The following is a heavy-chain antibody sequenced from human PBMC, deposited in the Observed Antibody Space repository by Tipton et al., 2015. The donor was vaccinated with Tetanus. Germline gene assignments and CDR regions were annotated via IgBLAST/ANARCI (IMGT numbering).Heavy chain of an antibody. CDR2: ISASGRNT. CDR1: GFTFSNYA. V-gene: IGHV3-23*01. Sequence: GSLRLSCAASGFTFSNYAMIWVRQAPGKGLEWVSAISASGRNTYYGDSVKGRFTSSRDNSKNIHYLEMSSLRAEDTAVYYCAKPRWFNAFHFWGQGTVVTVSS. D-gene: IGHD4-23*01. CDR3: AKPRWFNAFHF. J-gene: IGHJ3*01.